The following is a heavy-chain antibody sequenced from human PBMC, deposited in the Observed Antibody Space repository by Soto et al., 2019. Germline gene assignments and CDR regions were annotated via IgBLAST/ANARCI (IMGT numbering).Heavy chain of an antibody. CDR1: GFSLSTSGVG. V-gene: IGHV2-5*02. D-gene: IGHD6-19*01. CDR3: ARDSTGRYGFDY. Sequence: QITLKESGPTLVKPTQTLTLTCSFSGFSLSTSGVGVAWIRQPPGKALEWLALIYWDDDERYNPSLKSRLTITNDTSKNQVVLTMTNMDPVDTATYCCARDSTGRYGFDYWGQGTLVTVSS. CDR2: IYWDDDE. J-gene: IGHJ4*02.